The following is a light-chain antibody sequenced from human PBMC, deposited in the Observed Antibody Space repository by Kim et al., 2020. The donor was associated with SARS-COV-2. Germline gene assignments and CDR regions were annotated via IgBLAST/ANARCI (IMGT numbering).Light chain of an antibody. CDR3: NSRDSSGNHQV. V-gene: IGLV3-19*01. J-gene: IGLJ1*01. Sequence: SSELTQDPAVSVALGQTVRITCQGDSLRIYYASWYQQKPGQAPVLVIYGKNNRPSGIPDRFSGSSSGNTASLTITGAQAEDEADYYCNSRDSSGNHQVFGTGTKVTVL. CDR1: SLRIYY. CDR2: GKN.